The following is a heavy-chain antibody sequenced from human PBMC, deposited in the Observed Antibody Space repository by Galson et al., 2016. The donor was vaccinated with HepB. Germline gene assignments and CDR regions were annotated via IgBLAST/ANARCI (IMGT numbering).Heavy chain of an antibody. Sequence: SLRLSCAASAFTFSNYDMHWVRQAPGKGLDWVAVISYDGRYKNYADSVKGRFTISRDNSKNTLYLQMNSLRAEDTALYYCVVITELGSFDIWGQGTMVTVSS. CDR2: ISYDGRYK. CDR3: VVITELGSFDI. J-gene: IGHJ3*02. D-gene: IGHD5-24*01. CDR1: AFTFSNYD. V-gene: IGHV3-33*05.